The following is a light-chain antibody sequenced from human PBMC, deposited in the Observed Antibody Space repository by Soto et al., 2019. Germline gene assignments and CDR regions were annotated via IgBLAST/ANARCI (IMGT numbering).Light chain of an antibody. Sequence: DIVMTQSPDSLAVSLGERVTINCKSSQTLFDCSNNKDYLSWYQQKPGQPPKLLLYWASTRELGVPDRFSGSGSGTDFTLTISSLQAEDVAVYFCQQYYTTPRTFGHGTKVEV. J-gene: IGKJ1*01. CDR1: QTLFDCSNNKDY. CDR2: WAS. CDR3: QQYYTTPRT. V-gene: IGKV4-1*01.